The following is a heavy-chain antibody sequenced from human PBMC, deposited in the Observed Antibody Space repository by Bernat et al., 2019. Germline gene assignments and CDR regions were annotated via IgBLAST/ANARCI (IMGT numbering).Heavy chain of an antibody. CDR2: ISDDGNYQ. J-gene: IGHJ3*02. CDR3: AREGYSSGHAGAFDI. V-gene: IGHV3-30*15. Sequence: QEQLVESGGDVVQPGRSLRLSCLGSGFIFSKSVIHWVRQAPGKGLDWVAAISDDGNYQHYADSVKGRFTISRDNSKNTVYLQISRLRIEDTAIYYCAREGYSSGHAGAFDIWGQGTMVTVSS. D-gene: IGHD6-19*01. CDR1: GFIFSKSV.